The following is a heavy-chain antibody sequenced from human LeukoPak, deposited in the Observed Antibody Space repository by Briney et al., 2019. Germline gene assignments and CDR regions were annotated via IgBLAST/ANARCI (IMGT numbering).Heavy chain of an antibody. D-gene: IGHD3/OR15-3a*01. CDR2: ISGSGSNT. CDR3: AKVATWTYFDY. J-gene: IGHJ4*02. Sequence: GSLRLSCAASGFTFSSYAMSWVRQAPGKGLEWVSAISGSGSNTYYADSVKGRFTISRDNSKNTLYLQMNSLRAEDTALYYCAKVATWTYFDYWGQGTLVTVSS. V-gene: IGHV3-23*01. CDR1: GFTFSSYA.